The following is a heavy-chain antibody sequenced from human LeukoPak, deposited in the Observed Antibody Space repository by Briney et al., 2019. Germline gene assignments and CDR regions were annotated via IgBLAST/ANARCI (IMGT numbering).Heavy chain of an antibody. Sequence: RRASVKVSCKASGYTFTGYYMHWVRQAPGQGLEWMGWINPNSGGTNHAQKFQGRVTMTRDTSISTAYMELSRLRSDDTAVYYCARVYGARDYMDVWGKGTTVTVSS. D-gene: IGHD4-17*01. CDR2: INPNSGGT. CDR1: GYTFTGYY. V-gene: IGHV1-2*02. J-gene: IGHJ6*03. CDR3: ARVYGARDYMDV.